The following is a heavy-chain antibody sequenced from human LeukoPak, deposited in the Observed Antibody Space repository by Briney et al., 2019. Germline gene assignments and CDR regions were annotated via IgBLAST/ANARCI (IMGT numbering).Heavy chain of an antibody. D-gene: IGHD5-18*01. CDR3: ARRRGYGYGLDS. Sequence: PSETLSLTCTVSGGSISNYFWNWFRQPPGKGLEWIGSISGSGTTNYNPSLKSRVTISADTPNNHFSLNLNFVTTADTAVYYCARRRGYGYGLDSWGQGTLVSVSS. CDR1: GGSISNYF. V-gene: IGHV4-59*01. CDR2: ISGSGTT. J-gene: IGHJ4*02.